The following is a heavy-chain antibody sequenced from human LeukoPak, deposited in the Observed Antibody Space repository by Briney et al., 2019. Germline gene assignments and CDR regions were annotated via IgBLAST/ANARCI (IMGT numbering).Heavy chain of an antibody. D-gene: IGHD1-14*01. J-gene: IGHJ4*02. V-gene: IGHV3-23*01. CDR1: GFTFSTYA. CDR2: ISGSGANT. Sequence: GGSLRLSCAASGFTFSTYAMSWVRQAPGKGLEWVSTISGSGANTYYADSVRGRFTISRDNSKNTLYLHMNSLRAEDTAVYYCAKDRTSAYAYWGQGTLVTVSS. CDR3: AKDRTSAYAY.